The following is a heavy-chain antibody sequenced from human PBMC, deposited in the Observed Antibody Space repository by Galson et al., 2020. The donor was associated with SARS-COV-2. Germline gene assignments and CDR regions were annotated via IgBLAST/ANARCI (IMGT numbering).Heavy chain of an antibody. D-gene: IGHD5-12*01. CDR2: IDYSGGRT. CDR3: AKVPNSGNFYYFDY. CDR1: GFSSNIYA. Sequence: TGGSLRLSCAASGFSSNIYAMGWVRQAPGKGLEWVSAIDYSGGRTYYADSVEGRFTISRDNSKNTLSLQMTSLGAEDTATYYCAKVPNSGNFYYFDYWGQGTPATVSS. V-gene: IGHV3-23*01. J-gene: IGHJ4*02.